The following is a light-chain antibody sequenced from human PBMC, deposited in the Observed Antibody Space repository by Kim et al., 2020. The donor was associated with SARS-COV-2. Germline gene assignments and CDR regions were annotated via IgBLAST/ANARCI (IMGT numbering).Light chain of an antibody. CDR3: QQYNSYSYT. CDR1: QSISGW. V-gene: IGKV1-5*01. J-gene: IGKJ2*01. CDR2: EAS. Sequence: SASVRDRVTITCRASQSISGWLAWYQQRPGKAPKLLIYEASSLASGVPSRFSGSGSGTEFTLTISSLQPDDFATYYCQQYNSYSYTFGQGTKLEI.